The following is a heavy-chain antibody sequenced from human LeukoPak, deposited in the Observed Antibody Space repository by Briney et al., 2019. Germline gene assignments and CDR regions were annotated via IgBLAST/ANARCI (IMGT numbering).Heavy chain of an antibody. Sequence: PGGSLRLSCAASGFTFSSYNMNWVRQAPGKGLEWVAVIWYDGRNKYYADSVKGRFTISRDYSKNTLSLQMNSLRAEDTAVYYCARGFDKHSSGSLFDHWGQGTLVTVSS. V-gene: IGHV3-33*08. D-gene: IGHD3-10*01. CDR2: IWYDGRNK. CDR3: ARGFDKHSSGSLFDH. J-gene: IGHJ4*02. CDR1: GFTFSSYN.